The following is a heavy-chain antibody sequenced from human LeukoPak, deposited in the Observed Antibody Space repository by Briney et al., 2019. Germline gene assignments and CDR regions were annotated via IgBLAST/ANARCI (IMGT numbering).Heavy chain of an antibody. CDR2: INPNSGGT. V-gene: IGHV1-2*02. Sequence: EPSVKVSCKASRYTFTGYYMHWVRQAPGQGLEWMGWINPNSGGTNYAQKSQGRVTINRDTSISTAYMELSRLRSDDTAVYYCARVGLYCSSTSCYSPPNLCDPWGQGTLVTVSS. D-gene: IGHD2-2*02. CDR3: ARVGLYCSSTSCYSPPNLCDP. J-gene: IGHJ5*02. CDR1: RYTFTGYY.